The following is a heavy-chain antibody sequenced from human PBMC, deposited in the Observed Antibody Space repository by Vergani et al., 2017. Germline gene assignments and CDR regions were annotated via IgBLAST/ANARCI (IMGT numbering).Heavy chain of an antibody. CDR2: INPKSGDT. Sequence: QVQHVQSGAEVKKPGASMKVSCKTSGYIFTGYYMHWVRLAPGQRLEWMGGINPKSGDTKYAQKFQGRVTMTRDTSIHTAYMELSRLRGDDTAVYYCARGYHFDNSGYRNVLDSWGQGTMVTVSA. J-gene: IGHJ3*02. CDR3: ARGYHFDNSGYRNVLDS. V-gene: IGHV1-2*02. D-gene: IGHD3-22*01. CDR1: GYIFTGYY.